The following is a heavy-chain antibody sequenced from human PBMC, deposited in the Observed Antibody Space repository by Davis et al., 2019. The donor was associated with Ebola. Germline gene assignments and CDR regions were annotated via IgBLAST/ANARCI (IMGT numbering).Heavy chain of an antibody. CDR2: FIAYNCNT. D-gene: IGHD4-17*01. V-gene: IGHV1-18*01. J-gene: IGHJ6*02. Sequence: ASVKVSCKASGYTFTSYGISWVRQAPGQGLEWLGWFIAYNCNTNYAQKLQGRVTMTTDTSTSTAYMELRSLRSDDTAVYYCAREYGDYGSLYYYGMDVWGQGTTVTVSS. CDR1: GYTFTSYG. CDR3: AREYGDYGSLYYYGMDV.